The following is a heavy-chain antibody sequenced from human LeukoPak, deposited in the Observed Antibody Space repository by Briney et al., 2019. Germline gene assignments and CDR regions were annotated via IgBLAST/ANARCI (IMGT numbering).Heavy chain of an antibody. CDR2: ISSSGSTI. Sequence: GGSLRLSCAASGFTFSDYYMSWIRQAPGKGLEWVSYISSSGSTIYYADSVKGRFTISRDNAKNSLYLQMNSLRAEDTAVYYCARDSDYGDYVLDYWGQGTLVTVPS. CDR1: GFTFSDYY. J-gene: IGHJ4*02. D-gene: IGHD4-17*01. CDR3: ARDSDYGDYVLDY. V-gene: IGHV3-11*04.